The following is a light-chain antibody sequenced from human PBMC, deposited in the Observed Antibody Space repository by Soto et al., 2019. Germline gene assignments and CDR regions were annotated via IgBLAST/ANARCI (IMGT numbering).Light chain of an antibody. J-gene: IGLJ3*02. Sequence: QSVLTQPPSVSAAPGQTVTISCSGGTSNIGHNYVSWYQQLPGTAPTLLIYGNDKRPSGIPDRFSGSKSGTSATLAITGHQTGDEADYYCATWDTNLSAVFGGGTKVTVL. CDR2: GND. CDR1: TSNIGHNY. CDR3: ATWDTNLSAV. V-gene: IGLV1-51*01.